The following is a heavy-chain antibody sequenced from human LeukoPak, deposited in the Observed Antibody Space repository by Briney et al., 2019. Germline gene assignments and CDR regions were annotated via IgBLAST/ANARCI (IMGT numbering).Heavy chain of an antibody. CDR3: ARGWNIVVVVAATQDWDWFDP. V-gene: IGHV4-39*01. J-gene: IGHJ5*02. D-gene: IGHD2-15*01. Sequence: PSETLSLTCTVSGGSISRSFYYWAWIRQSPGKGLEWIGSIYFSGSTDYNPSLTSRVDMTVDTSKNQFSLKLSSVTAADTAVYYCARGWNIVVVVAATQDWDWFDPWGQGTLVTVSS. CDR2: IYFSGST. CDR1: GGSISRSFYY.